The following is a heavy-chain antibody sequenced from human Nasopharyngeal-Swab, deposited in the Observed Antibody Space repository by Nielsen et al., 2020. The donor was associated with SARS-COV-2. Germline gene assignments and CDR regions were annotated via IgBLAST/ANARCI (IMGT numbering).Heavy chain of an antibody. CDR1: GGSISSVSYY. J-gene: IGHJ3*02. D-gene: IGHD2-2*01. Sequence: SATLSLTCTVSGGSISSVSYYWSWIRQPPGKGLEWIGYIYYSGSTNYNPSLKSRVTISVDTSKNQFSLKLSSVTAADTAVYYCARGRQYQLLFIFVEDAFDIWGQGTMVTVSS. V-gene: IGHV4-61*01. CDR2: IYYSGST. CDR3: ARGRQYQLLFIFVEDAFDI.